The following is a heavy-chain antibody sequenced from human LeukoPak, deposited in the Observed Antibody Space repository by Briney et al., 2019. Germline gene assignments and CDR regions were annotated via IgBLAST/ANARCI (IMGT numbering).Heavy chain of an antibody. CDR3: ARVRYSSGWASGGAFDY. V-gene: IGHV3-48*03. D-gene: IGHD6-19*01. J-gene: IGHJ4*02. CDR2: ISSSGSTI. Sequence: GGSLRLSCAASGFTFSSCEMNWVRQAPGKGLEWVSYISSSGSTIYYADSVKGRFTISRDNAKNSLYLQMNSLRAEDTAVYYCARVRYSSGWASGGAFDYWGQGTLVTVSS. CDR1: GFTFSSCE.